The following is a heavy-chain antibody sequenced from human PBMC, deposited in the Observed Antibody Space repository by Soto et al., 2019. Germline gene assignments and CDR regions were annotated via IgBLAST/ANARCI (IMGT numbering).Heavy chain of an antibody. CDR1: GGFTSTNNW. CDR3: ARSPPSSYYGGSGTWDS. D-gene: IGHD3-10*01. CDR2: AYHSGST. Sequence: QLQLQESAPGLVRPSGTLSLTCAVSGGFTSTNNWWSWVRQPPGEGLEWIGDAYHSGSTEYNPSLKSRVSISVDKSKNQISLKLTSATAADTAVYYCARSPPSSYYGGSGTWDSWGQGTLVTVSS. V-gene: IGHV4-4*02. J-gene: IGHJ4*02.